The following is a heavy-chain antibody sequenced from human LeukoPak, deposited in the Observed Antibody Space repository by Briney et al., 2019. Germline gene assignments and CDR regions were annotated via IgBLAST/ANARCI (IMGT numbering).Heavy chain of an antibody. Sequence: SETLSLTCAVYGGSFSGYYWSWIRQPPGKGLEWIGEINHSGSTNYNPSLKSRVTISVDTSKNQFSLKLSSVTAADTAVYYCARGGGRGSWGYYYYGMDVWGQGTTVTVSS. CDR2: INHSGST. D-gene: IGHD3-10*01. CDR3: ARGGGRGSWGYYYYGMDV. J-gene: IGHJ6*02. CDR1: GGSFSGYY. V-gene: IGHV4-34*01.